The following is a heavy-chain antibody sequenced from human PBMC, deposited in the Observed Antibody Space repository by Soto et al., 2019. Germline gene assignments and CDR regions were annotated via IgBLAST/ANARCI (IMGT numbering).Heavy chain of an antibody. CDR3: ARDMFPYGMDV. Sequence: QVQLQESGPKLVNPSETLSLNCTVSGGSMKSYYWTWIRQPAGKGLEWVGRFSASGNSIHDPSLKDRVTMSRDTSNNPVALSLRSVTAADTAVYYCARDMFPYGMDVWGQGTTVTVSS. V-gene: IGHV4-4*07. CDR1: GGSMKSYY. D-gene: IGHD3-10*02. CDR2: FSASGNS. J-gene: IGHJ6*02.